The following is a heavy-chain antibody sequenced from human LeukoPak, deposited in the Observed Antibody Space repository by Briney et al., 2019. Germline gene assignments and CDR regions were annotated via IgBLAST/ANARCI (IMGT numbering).Heavy chain of an antibody. CDR3: ARVIVVPAADNWFDP. D-gene: IGHD2-2*01. V-gene: IGHV4-39*07. CDR2: IYYSGST. J-gene: IGHJ5*02. Sequence: SETLSLTCTVSGGSISSSSYYWGWIRQPPGKGLEWIGSIYYSGSTYYNPSLKSRVTISVDTSKNQFSPKVSSVTAADTAIYYCARVIVVPAADNWFDPWGQGTLVTVSS. CDR1: GGSISSSSYY.